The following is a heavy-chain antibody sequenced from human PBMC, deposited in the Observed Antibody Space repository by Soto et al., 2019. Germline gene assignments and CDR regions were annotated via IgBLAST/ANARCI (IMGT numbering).Heavy chain of an antibody. CDR3: ARCYYGSGSYTDSYYYYYGMDV. V-gene: IGHV1-69*06. Sequence: QVQLVQSGAEVKKPGSSVKVSCKASGGTFSSYAISWVRQAPGQGLEWMGGIIPIFGTANYAQKFQGRVTITADKSTSTAYMELSSLRSEDTAVYYCARCYYGSGSYTDSYYYYYGMDVWGQGTTVTVSS. CDR2: IIPIFGTA. D-gene: IGHD3-10*01. CDR1: GGTFSSYA. J-gene: IGHJ6*02.